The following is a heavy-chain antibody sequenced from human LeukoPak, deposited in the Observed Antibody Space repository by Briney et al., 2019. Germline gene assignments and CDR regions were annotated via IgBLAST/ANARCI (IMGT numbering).Heavy chain of an antibody. D-gene: IGHD5-12*01. J-gene: IGHJ4*02. CDR1: GYSFTNYW. CDR3: ARRDATMASSEFYFDY. Sequence: GESLKISCKGSGYSFTNYWIGWVRQMPGKGLEWMGIIYPGDSDTRYSPSFQGQVTISADKSISTAYLQWSSLKASDTAMYYCARRDATMASSEFYFDYWGQGTLVTVSS. V-gene: IGHV5-51*01. CDR2: IYPGDSDT.